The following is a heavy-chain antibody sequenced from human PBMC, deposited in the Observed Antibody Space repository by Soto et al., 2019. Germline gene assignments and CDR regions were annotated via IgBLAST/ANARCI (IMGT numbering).Heavy chain of an antibody. J-gene: IGHJ5*02. V-gene: IGHV7-4-1*01. CDR2: INTNTGNP. D-gene: IGHD3-3*01. CDR1: GYTFTSYA. CDR3: ARDYRDYDFWSGSWFDP. Sequence: ASVKVSCKASGYTFTSYAMNWVRQAPGQGLEWMGWINTNTGNPTYAQGFTGRFVFSLDTSVSTAYLQICSLKAEDTAVYYCARDYRDYDFWSGSWFDPWGQGTLVTFSS.